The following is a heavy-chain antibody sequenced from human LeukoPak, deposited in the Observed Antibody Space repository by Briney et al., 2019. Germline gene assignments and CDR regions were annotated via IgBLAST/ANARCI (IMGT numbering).Heavy chain of an antibody. CDR3: AKEGGTGTRFDY. CDR1: GFTFSSSA. V-gene: IGHV3-23*01. Sequence: GESLRLSCAASGFTFSSSAMSWVRQAPGKGLYWVSAISGSGTGTYYADSVKGRFTISRDNSKNTLYLQMNSLRAEDTAVYYCAKEGGTGTRFDYWGQGTLVTVSS. CDR2: ISGSGTGT. D-gene: IGHD1-7*01. J-gene: IGHJ4*02.